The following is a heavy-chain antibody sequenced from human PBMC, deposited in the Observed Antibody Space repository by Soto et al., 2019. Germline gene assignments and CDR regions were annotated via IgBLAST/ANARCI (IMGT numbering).Heavy chain of an antibody. J-gene: IGHJ2*01. CDR2: IYYSGST. Sequence: SETLSLTCTVSGGSISSGDYYWSWIRQPPGKGLEWIGYIYYSGSTYYNPSLKSRVTISVDSSKNQFSLKLSSVTAADTAVYYCAIPDHHNYWYFDLWGRGTPGTVCS. CDR3: AIPDHHNYWYFDL. V-gene: IGHV4-30-4*01. CDR1: GGSISSGDYY.